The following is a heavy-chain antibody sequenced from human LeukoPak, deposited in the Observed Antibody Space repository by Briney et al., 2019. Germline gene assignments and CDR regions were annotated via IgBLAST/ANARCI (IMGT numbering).Heavy chain of an antibody. CDR3: ASRRYSSSWYVGFDY. CDR2: ISGSGGST. Sequence: PGGSLRLSCAASGFTFSSYAMSWVRQAPGKGLEWVSAISGSGGSTYYADSVKGRFTISRDNSKNTLYLQMNSLRAEDTAVYYCASRRYSSSWYVGFDYWGQGTLVTVSS. V-gene: IGHV3-23*01. CDR1: GFTFSSYA. D-gene: IGHD6-13*01. J-gene: IGHJ4*02.